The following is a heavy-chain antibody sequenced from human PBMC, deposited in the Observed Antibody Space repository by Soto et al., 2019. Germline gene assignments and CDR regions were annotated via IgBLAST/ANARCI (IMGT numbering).Heavy chain of an antibody. D-gene: IGHD6-13*01. CDR2: IIPILGIA. J-gene: IGHJ6*03. Sequence: GASVKVSCKASGGTFSSYTISWVRQAPGQGLEWMGRIIPILGIANYAQKFQGRVTITADKSTSTAYMELSSPRSEDTAVYYCARGPQGRAAAGTSSYYYYYYMDVWGKGTTVTVSS. V-gene: IGHV1-69*02. CDR1: GGTFSSYT. CDR3: ARGPQGRAAAGTSSYYYYYYMDV.